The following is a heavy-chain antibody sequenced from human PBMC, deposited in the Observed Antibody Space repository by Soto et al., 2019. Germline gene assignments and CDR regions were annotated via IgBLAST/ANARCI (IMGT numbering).Heavy chain of an antibody. CDR1: GGSFKSGSYS. CDR3: ARSKSGSYFRY. CDR2: VYHTGRT. V-gene: IGHV4-61*01. Sequence: SETLSLTCTVSGGSFKSGSYSWSWIRQPPGKGLEWIGYVYHTGRTSYNPSLKSRVSISMDTSKNQFSLKLSSVTAADTAVYYCARSKSGSYFRYWGQGTLVTVSS. D-gene: IGHD1-26*01. J-gene: IGHJ4*02.